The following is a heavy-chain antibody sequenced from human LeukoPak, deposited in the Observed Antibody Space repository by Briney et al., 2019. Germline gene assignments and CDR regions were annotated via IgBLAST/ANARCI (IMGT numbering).Heavy chain of an antibody. CDR3: ARGIGYCSSTSCHDY. V-gene: IGHV1-69*04. J-gene: IGHJ4*02. Sequence: SVKVSCKASGCTFSSYAISWVRQAPGQGLEWMGRIIPILGIANYAQKFQGRVTITADKSTSTAYMELSSLRSEDTAVYYCARGIGYCSSTSCHDYWGQETLVTVSS. D-gene: IGHD2-2*01. CDR1: GCTFSSYA. CDR2: IIPILGIA.